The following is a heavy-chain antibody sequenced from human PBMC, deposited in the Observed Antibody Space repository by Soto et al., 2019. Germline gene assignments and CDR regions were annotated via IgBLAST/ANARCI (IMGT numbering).Heavy chain of an antibody. V-gene: IGHV1-2*02. Sequence: ASVKVSWKASGYTFTGHYIHWVRQAPEQGPEWMGEIGPESGATRYAQKFQGRVTMTRDTSITTVYIKIKDQSPDDTAVYYCGRGRSGQIVVFYWGQGTPVTVSS. CDR1: GYTFTGHY. D-gene: IGHD1-26*01. CDR3: GRGRSGQIVVFY. J-gene: IGHJ4*02. CDR2: IGPESGAT.